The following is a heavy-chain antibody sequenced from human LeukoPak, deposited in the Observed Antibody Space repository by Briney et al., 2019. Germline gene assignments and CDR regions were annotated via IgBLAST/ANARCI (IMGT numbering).Heavy chain of an antibody. CDR3: ARVPSLGELSPFDY. V-gene: IGHV3-20*04. CDR2: ITWNGGRT. D-gene: IGHD3-16*02. J-gene: IGHJ4*02. Sequence: GGSLRLSCAASGFTFSDYYMSWIRQAPGKGLEWVSGITWNGGRTDYADSVKGRFTISRDNTKNSLYLQMNSLRAEDTALYYCARVPSLGELSPFDYWGQGTLVTVSS. CDR1: GFTFSDYY.